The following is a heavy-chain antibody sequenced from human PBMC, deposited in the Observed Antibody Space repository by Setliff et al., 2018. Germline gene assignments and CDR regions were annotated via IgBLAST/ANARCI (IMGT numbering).Heavy chain of an antibody. J-gene: IGHJ4*02. CDR1: GFTFSTYW. D-gene: IGHD1-26*01. Sequence: GGSLRLSCAASGFTFSTYWMSWVRQAPGKGLEWAANIKEDGSEKNYGDSVKGRITVSRDNTKTSLYVQMNSLRAEDTAIYYCCSGSYLFVYWGQGSLVTVSS. CDR3: CSGSYLFVY. V-gene: IGHV3-7*01. CDR2: IKEDGSEK.